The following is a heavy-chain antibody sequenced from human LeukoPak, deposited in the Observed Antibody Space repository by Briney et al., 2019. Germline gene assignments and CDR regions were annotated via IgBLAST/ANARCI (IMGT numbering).Heavy chain of an antibody. V-gene: IGHV3-73*01. Sequence: GGSLRLSCAASGFTFSGSAMHWVRQASGKGLEWVGRIRSKANSYATAYAASVKGRFTISRDDSKNTAYLQMNSLKTEDTAVYYCTGTPGITGTTSAVRYFDLWGRGTLVTVSS. J-gene: IGHJ2*01. CDR3: TGTPGITGTTSAVRYFDL. CDR1: GFTFSGSA. D-gene: IGHD1-7*01. CDR2: IRSKANSYAT.